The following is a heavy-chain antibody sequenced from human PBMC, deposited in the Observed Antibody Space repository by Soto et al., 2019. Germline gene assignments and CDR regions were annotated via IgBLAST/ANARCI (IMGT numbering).Heavy chain of an antibody. CDR1: GGTFSSYA. Sequence: LVKVSCKASGGTFSSYAISWVRQAPGQGLEWMGGIIPIFGTANYAQKFQGRVTITADESMSTAYMELSSLRSEDTAVYYCVYGSGSYYNSLQAFDIWGQGTMVTVSS. CDR2: IIPIFGTA. D-gene: IGHD3-10*01. V-gene: IGHV1-69*13. CDR3: VYGSGSYYNSLQAFDI. J-gene: IGHJ3*02.